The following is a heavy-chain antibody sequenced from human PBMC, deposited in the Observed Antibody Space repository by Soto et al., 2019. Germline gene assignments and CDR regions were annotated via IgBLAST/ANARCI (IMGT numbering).Heavy chain of an antibody. CDR3: ASTGIAVS. CDR2: IIAYLGIA. V-gene: IGHV1-69*04. CDR1: GYTFTSYG. D-gene: IGHD6-19*01. J-gene: IGHJ1*01. Sequence: SVKVSCKASGYTFTSYGISWVRQAPGQGLEWMGRIIAYLGIANYAQKFQGRVTITTDKSTSTAYMELSSLRSEDTAVYYCASTGIAVSWGQGTLVTV.